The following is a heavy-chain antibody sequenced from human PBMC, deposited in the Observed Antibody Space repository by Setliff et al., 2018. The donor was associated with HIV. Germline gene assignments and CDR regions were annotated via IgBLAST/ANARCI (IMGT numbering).Heavy chain of an antibody. J-gene: IGHJ4*02. CDR3: ARLTTTYYYDSSAYYHPV. V-gene: IGHV4-34*01. CDR2: INHGGST. Sequence: PLETLSLTCAVYGGSFSGYYWSWIRQPPGKGLEWIGEINHGGSTNYNPSLKSRVTISVDTSKNQFSLKLGSVTAADTAVFYCARLTTTYYYDSSAYYHPVWGQGTLVTVSS. CDR1: GGSFSGYY. D-gene: IGHD3-22*01.